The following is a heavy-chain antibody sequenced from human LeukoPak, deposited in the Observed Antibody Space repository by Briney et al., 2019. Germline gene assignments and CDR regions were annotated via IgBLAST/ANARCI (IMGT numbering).Heavy chain of an antibody. CDR2: ISWNSGSI. D-gene: IGHD3-22*01. CDR3: AKGGVVPFASLDY. J-gene: IGHJ4*02. V-gene: IGHV3-9*03. CDR1: GFTFSSYS. Sequence: GGSLRLSCAASGFTFSSYSMNWVRQAPGKGLEWVSGISWNSGSIGYADSVKGRFTISRDNAKNSLYLQMNSLRAEDMALYYCAKGGVVPFASLDYWGQGTLVTVSS.